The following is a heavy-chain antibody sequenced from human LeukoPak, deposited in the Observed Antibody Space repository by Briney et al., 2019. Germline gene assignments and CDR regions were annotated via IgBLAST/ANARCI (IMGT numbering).Heavy chain of an antibody. Sequence: ASVKVSCKASGYTFTGYYVHWVRQAPGQGLEWMGWINSHSSGTDYAHKFQGRVTMTRDTSISTAYMELSGLKSDDTAVYYCARYTITAAGSPFDYWGQGTLVTVSS. D-gene: IGHD6-13*01. CDR1: GYTFTGYY. V-gene: IGHV1-2*02. J-gene: IGHJ4*02. CDR2: INSHSSGT. CDR3: ARYTITAAGSPFDY.